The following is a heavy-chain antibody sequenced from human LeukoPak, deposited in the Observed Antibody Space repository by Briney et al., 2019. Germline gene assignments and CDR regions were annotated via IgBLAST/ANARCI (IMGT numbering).Heavy chain of an antibody. Sequence: ASVKVSCKASGYTFSSYGLSWVRQAPGQGLEWMGWISAYNGNTNYAQKLQGRVTMTTDTSTSTAYMELRSLRSDDTAVYYCVRAAAASYYFDYWGQGTLVTVSS. V-gene: IGHV1-18*01. D-gene: IGHD6-13*01. J-gene: IGHJ4*02. CDR3: VRAAAASYYFDY. CDR2: ISAYNGNT. CDR1: GYTFSSYG.